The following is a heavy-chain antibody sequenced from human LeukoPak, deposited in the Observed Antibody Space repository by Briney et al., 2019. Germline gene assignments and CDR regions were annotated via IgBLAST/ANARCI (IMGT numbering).Heavy chain of an antibody. CDR2: IYYSGST. CDR1: GGSISSSSYY. D-gene: IGHD3-10*01. Sequence: ASETLSLTCTVSGGSISSSSYYWGWIRQPPGKGLEWIGSIYYSGSTYYNPSLKSRVTISVDTSKNQFSLKLSSVTAADTAVYYCAREYGSGSYRFDYWGQGTLVTVSS. CDR3: AREYGSGSYRFDY. V-gene: IGHV4-39*07. J-gene: IGHJ4*02.